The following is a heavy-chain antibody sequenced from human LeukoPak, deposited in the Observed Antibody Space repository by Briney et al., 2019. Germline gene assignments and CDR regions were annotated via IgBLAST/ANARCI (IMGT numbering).Heavy chain of an antibody. CDR3: ARGAPYGDYEDY. D-gene: IGHD4-17*01. J-gene: IGHJ4*02. Sequence: GGSLRLSCAASGFTFSSYSMNWVRQAPGKGLEWVSYIGSSSSTIYYADSVKGRFTISRDNAKNSLYLQMNSLRDEDTAVYYCARGAPYGDYEDYWGQGTLVTVSS. CDR2: IGSSSSTI. V-gene: IGHV3-48*02. CDR1: GFTFSSYS.